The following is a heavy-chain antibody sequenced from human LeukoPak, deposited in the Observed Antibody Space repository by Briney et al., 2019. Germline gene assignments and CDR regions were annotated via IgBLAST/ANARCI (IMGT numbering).Heavy chain of an antibody. J-gene: IGHJ4*02. CDR3: ARDHEWGRAYFDY. Sequence: PGGSLRLSCVVSGLTFSSYSMTWVRQAPGKGLEWVSGISASGGETWYPDSVKGRFTISRDNSKNTLFLQMNSLRAEDTAVYYCARDHEWGRAYFDYWGQGTLVTVSS. CDR1: GLTFSSYS. CDR2: ISASGGET. D-gene: IGHD1-26*01. V-gene: IGHV3-23*01.